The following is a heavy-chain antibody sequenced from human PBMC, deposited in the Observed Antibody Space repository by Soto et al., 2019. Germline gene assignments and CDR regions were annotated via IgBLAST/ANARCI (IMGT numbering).Heavy chain of an antibody. V-gene: IGHV4-4*02. D-gene: IGHD1-7*01. CDR1: SGSISSSNW. CDR2: IYHSGST. J-gene: IGHJ6*03. Sequence: SETLSLTCAVSSGSISSSNWWSWVRQPPGKGLEWIGEIYHSGSTNYNPSLKSRVTISVDKSKNQFSLRLSSVTAADTAVYYCARLGLQELELRMHVDPYNYYYYYYMDVWGKGTTVTVSS. CDR3: ARLGLQELELRMHVDPYNYYYYYYMDV.